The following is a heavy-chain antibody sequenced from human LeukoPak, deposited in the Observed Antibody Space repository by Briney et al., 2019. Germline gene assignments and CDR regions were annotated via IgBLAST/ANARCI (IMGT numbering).Heavy chain of an antibody. CDR2: SNQSGTT. D-gene: IGHD6-13*01. V-gene: IGHV4-34*01. J-gene: IGHJ6*03. Sequence: SETLSLTCAVYGGSFSGYYWSWIRQPPGKGLEWIGESNQSGTTNYSPSLKSRVTISIDTSKNQFSLKLSSVTAADTAVYYCASSRGYSSSLWYYYMDVWGKGTTVTVSS. CDR1: GGSFSGYY. CDR3: ASSRGYSSSLWYYYMDV.